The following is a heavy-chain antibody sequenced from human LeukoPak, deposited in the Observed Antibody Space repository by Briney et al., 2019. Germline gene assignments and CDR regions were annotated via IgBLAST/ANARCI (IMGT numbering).Heavy chain of an antibody. CDR3: AGGAGYSYGYGAFDI. CDR1: GGTFSSYA. V-gene: IGHV1-69*13. CDR2: IIPIFGTA. Sequence: RASVKVSCKASGGTFSSYAISWVRQAPGQGLEWMGGIIPIFGTANYAQKFQGGVTITADESTSTAYMELSSLRSEDTAVYYCAGGAGYSYGYGAFDIWGQGTMVTVSS. D-gene: IGHD5-18*01. J-gene: IGHJ3*02.